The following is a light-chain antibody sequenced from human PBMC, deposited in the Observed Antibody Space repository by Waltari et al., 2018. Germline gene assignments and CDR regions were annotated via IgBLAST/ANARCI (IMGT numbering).Light chain of an antibody. J-gene: IGLJ2*01. Sequence: QSVLTQPPSASGTPGQRVTISCSGSSSNIGSNTLNWYQQLPGMAPKLIIYSNNQRPSGVPDRFSGSKSGTSASLAISGLQSDDEADYYCAAWDVSLKGVFGGGTKVTVL. CDR3: AAWDVSLKGV. CDR1: SSNIGSNT. V-gene: IGLV1-44*01. CDR2: SNN.